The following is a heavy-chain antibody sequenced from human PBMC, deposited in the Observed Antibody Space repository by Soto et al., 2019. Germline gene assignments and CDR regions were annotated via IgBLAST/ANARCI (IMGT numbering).Heavy chain of an antibody. D-gene: IGHD1-1*01. V-gene: IGHV1-69*01. CDR3: ARNGTLTGYSYGMDV. Sequence: QMQLVQSGAELRKPGSSVKVSCKASGGTFSDYTINWVRQAPGQRLEWMGGIIPIFDTANYAEKFQGRVTITADESTSTSFMEVSSLRSEDTAVYYCARNGTLTGYSYGMDVWGQGTMVTVSS. J-gene: IGHJ6*02. CDR1: GGTFSDYT. CDR2: IIPIFDTA.